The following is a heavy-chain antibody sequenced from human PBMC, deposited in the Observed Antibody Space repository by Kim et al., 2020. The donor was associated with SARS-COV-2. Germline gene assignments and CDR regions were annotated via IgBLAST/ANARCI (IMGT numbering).Heavy chain of an antibody. J-gene: IGHJ6*03. Sequence: ASVKVSCKASGYTFTSYAMNWVRQAPGQGLEWMGWINTNTGNPTYAQGFTGRFVFSLDTSVSTAYLQISSLKAEDTAVYYCARDLESTAAAGYYYYYMDVWGKGTTDTVSS. CDR1: GYTFTSYA. CDR2: INTNTGNP. V-gene: IGHV7-4-1*02. D-gene: IGHD6-13*01. CDR3: ARDLESTAAAGYYYYYMDV.